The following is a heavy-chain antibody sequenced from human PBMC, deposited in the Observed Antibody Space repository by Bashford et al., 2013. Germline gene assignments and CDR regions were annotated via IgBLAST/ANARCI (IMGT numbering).Heavy chain of an antibody. Sequence: ASVKVSCKASGYTFSDYYLHWVRQAPGQGLEWMGIINPSGGGTRYAQKFQGRVTMTRDTSTSTVYMELSSLRSEDTAVYYCARSTETALDVWGQGTTVTVSS. J-gene: IGHJ6*02. CDR1: GYTFSDYY. CDR3: ARSTETALDV. D-gene: IGHD1-1*01. CDR2: INPSGGGT. V-gene: IGHV1-46*01.